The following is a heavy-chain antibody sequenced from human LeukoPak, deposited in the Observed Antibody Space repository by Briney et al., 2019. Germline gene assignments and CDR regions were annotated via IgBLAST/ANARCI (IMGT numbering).Heavy chain of an antibody. CDR3: ARDHPRQALNA. Sequence: SQTLSLTCTVSGGSISSGDYYWSWIRQPPGKGLEWIGYIYYSGTTYYNPSLKSRLTISLDTSKNQFSLKLSSATAADTAVYYCARDHPRQALNAWGQGTLVTVSS. J-gene: IGHJ5*02. CDR2: IYYSGTT. V-gene: IGHV4-30-4*01. CDR1: GGSISSGDYY.